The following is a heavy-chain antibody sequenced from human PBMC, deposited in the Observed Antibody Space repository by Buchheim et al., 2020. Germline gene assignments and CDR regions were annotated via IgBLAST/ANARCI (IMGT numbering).Heavy chain of an antibody. D-gene: IGHD6-6*01. Sequence: QVQLVESGGGVVQPGRSLRLSCAASGFTFSSYAMHWVRQAPGKGLEWVAVISYDGSNKYYADSVKGRFTISRDNSKNTLYLQMNSLRAEGTAVYYCARDFGEQLVQDYFDYWGQGTL. CDR3: ARDFGEQLVQDYFDY. CDR2: ISYDGSNK. V-gene: IGHV3-30-3*01. J-gene: IGHJ4*02. CDR1: GFTFSSYA.